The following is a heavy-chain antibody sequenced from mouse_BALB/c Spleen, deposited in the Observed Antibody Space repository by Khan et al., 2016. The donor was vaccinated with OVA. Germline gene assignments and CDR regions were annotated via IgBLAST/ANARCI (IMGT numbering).Heavy chain of an antibody. CDR1: GDPFTDYI. CDR2: SSPGSGST. CDR3: ARGGYSVFAY. J-gene: IGHJ3*01. V-gene: IGHV1-77*01. D-gene: IGHD2-14*01. Sequence: QVQLQQPGPELVRPGASVKMSCTASGDPFTDYIIHWVKQTTGQGLEWIGDSSPGSGSTYHNEKFKGKAKLTADKSCNAAYLQLSSLSSEDSAFYFCARGGYSVFAYWGQGTLVTVSA.